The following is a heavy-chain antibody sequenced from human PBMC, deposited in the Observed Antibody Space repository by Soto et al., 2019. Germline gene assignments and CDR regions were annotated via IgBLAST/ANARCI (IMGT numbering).Heavy chain of an antibody. J-gene: IGHJ5*01. CDR3: GRVVEGATRHTDLDS. D-gene: IGHD2-21*01. V-gene: IGHV4-30-4*01. Sequence: SETLSLTCTVSGGSITSGDYYWSWIRQPPGKGLEWIGNIYYSGRAYYNPSLKSRLNISVDTANNQVSLRMRSLTAADTAVYYCGRVVEGATRHTDLDSWGQGTLVTVSS. CDR2: IYYSGRA. CDR1: GGSITSGDYY.